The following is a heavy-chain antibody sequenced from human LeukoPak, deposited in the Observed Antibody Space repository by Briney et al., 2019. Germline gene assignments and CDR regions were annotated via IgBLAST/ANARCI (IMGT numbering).Heavy chain of an antibody. V-gene: IGHV4-4*07. J-gene: IGHJ3*02. CDR3: ARDTDNRDAFDI. CDR1: GGSISSYY. CDR2: IHTSGST. Sequence: SETLSLTCTVSGGSISSYYWSWIRQPAGKGLEWIGRIHTSGSTNYNPSLKSRVTMSVDTSKNQFSLKLSSVTAADTAVYYCARDTDNRDAFDIWGQGTMVTVSS. D-gene: IGHD1-1*01.